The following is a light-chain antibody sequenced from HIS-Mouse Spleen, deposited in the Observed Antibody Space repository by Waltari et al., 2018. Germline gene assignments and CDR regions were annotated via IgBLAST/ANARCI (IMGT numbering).Light chain of an antibody. CDR2: RNN. CDR3: AAWDDSLSGYV. V-gene: IGLV1-47*01. J-gene: IGLJ1*01. Sequence: QSVLTQPPSASGTPGQGVTISCSGSSPNIGSNYVYWYQQLPGTAPNLLIYRNNQRPSGVPCRFSGSKSGTSASLAISGLRSEDEADYYCAAWDDSLSGYVFGTGTKVTVL. CDR1: SPNIGSNY.